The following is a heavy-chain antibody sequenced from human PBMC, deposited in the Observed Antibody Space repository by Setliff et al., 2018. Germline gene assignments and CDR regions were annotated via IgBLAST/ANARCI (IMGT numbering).Heavy chain of an antibody. CDR1: GYTLTELS. CDR2: FDPGDGST. Sequence: GASVKVSCKVSGYTLTELSMHWVRQAPGKGLEWMGGFDPGDGSTTYAQKFQGRVKMTRDTSTNTVYMQLNSLRFEDRAVYYCARENTAKNFWGEESDYWGQGTLVTVSS. V-gene: IGHV1-24*01. CDR3: ARENTAKNFWGEESDY. J-gene: IGHJ4*02. D-gene: IGHD3-3*01.